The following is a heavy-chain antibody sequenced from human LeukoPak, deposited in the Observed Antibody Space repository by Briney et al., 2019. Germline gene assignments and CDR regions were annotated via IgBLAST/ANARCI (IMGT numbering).Heavy chain of an antibody. V-gene: IGHV3-64*01. CDR2: INSDGDGT. J-gene: IGHJ4*02. Sequence: GGSLRLSCAASGFTFTNYAMHWVRQAPGKGLEFVAAINSDGDGTYYGNSVKGRFTISRDTSKNTLFLQMDGLRPDDTSVYYCARDKRNSNGWYATFDYWGQGTLVTVSS. D-gene: IGHD6-19*01. CDR1: GFTFTNYA. CDR3: ARDKRNSNGWYATFDY.